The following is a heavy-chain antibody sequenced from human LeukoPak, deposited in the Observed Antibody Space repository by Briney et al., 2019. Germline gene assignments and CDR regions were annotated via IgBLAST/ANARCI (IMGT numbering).Heavy chain of an antibody. D-gene: IGHD2-2*01. CDR2: IWYDGSNK. Sequence: GRSLILSCAASGFTFSSYGMHWVRQAPGKGLEWVAVIWYDGSNKYYADSVKGRFTISRDNSKNTLYLQMNSLRAEDTAVYYCARDQYCSSTSCYDRAFDIWGQGTMVTVSS. V-gene: IGHV3-33*01. CDR1: GFTFSSYG. CDR3: ARDQYCSSTSCYDRAFDI. J-gene: IGHJ3*02.